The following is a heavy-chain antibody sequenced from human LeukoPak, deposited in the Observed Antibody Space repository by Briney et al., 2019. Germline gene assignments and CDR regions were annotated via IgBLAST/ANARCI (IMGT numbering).Heavy chain of an antibody. V-gene: IGHV4-59*01. J-gene: IGHJ4*02. CDR3: ARVSYYDSSGGDY. D-gene: IGHD3-22*01. CDR2: IYYSGST. Sequence: SETLSLTCTVSGGSISSYYWSWIRQPPGKGLEWVGYIYYSGSTNYNPSLKSRVTISVDTSKNQFSLKLSSVTAADTAVYYCARVSYYDSSGGDYWGQGTLVTVSS. CDR1: GGSISSYY.